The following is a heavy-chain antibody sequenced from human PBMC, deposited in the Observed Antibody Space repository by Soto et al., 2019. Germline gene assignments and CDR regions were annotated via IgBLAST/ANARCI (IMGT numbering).Heavy chain of an antibody. CDR1: RDTFSFYT. CDR2: VIPMVSMS. J-gene: IGHJ4*02. V-gene: IGHV1-69*02. D-gene: IGHD3-10*01. Sequence: QVLLVQSGAEVKKPGSSVKVSCTASRDTFSFYTISWVRQAPGQGPQWMGRVIPMVSMSDYARRFQGRVTITADTATSTVYMQLHSLRSEDTAVYYCATNYGSGSTHFDHWGQGTLVTVSS. CDR3: ATNYGSGSTHFDH.